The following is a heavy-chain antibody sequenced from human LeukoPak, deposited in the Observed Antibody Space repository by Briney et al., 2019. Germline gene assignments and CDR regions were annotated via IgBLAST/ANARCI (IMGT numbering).Heavy chain of an antibody. Sequence: GRSLRLSCAASGFTFDDYAMHWVRQAPGKGLEWVSGISWNSGSIGYADSVKGRSTISRDNAKNSLYLQMNSLRAEDTALYYCAKGGSSGPSNYFDYWGQGTLVTVSS. CDR3: AKGGSSGPSNYFDY. D-gene: IGHD6-19*01. CDR1: GFTFDDYA. V-gene: IGHV3-9*01. J-gene: IGHJ4*02. CDR2: ISWNSGSI.